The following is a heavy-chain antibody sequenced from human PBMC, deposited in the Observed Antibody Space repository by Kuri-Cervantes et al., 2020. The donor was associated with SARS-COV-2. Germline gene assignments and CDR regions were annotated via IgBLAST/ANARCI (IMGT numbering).Heavy chain of an antibody. Sequence: LRLSCTVSGGSISSGNYYWSWIRQHPGKGLEWIGYIYYSGSTYYNPSLKSRVTMSLDTSKNQFSLKLTSVSAADTAVYYCAREWKGRYSGAFTDYWGPGTLVTVSS. CDR2: IYYSGST. CDR3: AREWKGRYSGAFTDY. J-gene: IGHJ4*02. V-gene: IGHV4-31*03. D-gene: IGHD5-12*01. CDR1: GGSISSGNYY.